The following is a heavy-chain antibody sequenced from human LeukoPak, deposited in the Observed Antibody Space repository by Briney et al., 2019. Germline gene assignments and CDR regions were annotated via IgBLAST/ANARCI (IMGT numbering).Heavy chain of an antibody. CDR3: ARGFSPFDY. Sequence: GGTLRLSCAASGFTFSSYGMSWVRQAPGKGLEWVSAISGSGGSTYYADSVKGRFTISRDNSKNTLYLQMNSLRAEDTAVYYCARGFSPFDYWGQGTLVTVSS. CDR1: GFTFSSYG. V-gene: IGHV3-23*01. J-gene: IGHJ4*02. CDR2: ISGSGGST.